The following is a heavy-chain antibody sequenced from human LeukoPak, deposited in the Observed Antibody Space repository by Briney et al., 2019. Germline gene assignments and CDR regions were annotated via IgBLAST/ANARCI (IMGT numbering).Heavy chain of an antibody. D-gene: IGHD3-22*01. CDR3: AKDMRYYYDSSGYLGSVFDY. V-gene: IGHV3-9*01. CDR2: ISWNSGSI. J-gene: IGHJ4*02. CDR1: GFTFDDYA. Sequence: GGSLRLSCAASGFTFDDYAMHWVRQAPGKGLEWVSGISWNSGSIGYADSVKGRFTISRDNAKNSLYLQMNRLRAEDTALYYCAKDMRYYYDSSGYLGSVFDYWGQGTLVTVSS.